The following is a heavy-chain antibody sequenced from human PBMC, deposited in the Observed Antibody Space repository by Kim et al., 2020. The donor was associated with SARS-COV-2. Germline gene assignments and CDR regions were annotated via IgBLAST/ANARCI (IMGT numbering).Heavy chain of an antibody. Sequence: GGSLRLSCAASGFTFSTYGMSWVRQAPGKGLEWVSAITGNGAVTYYADSVKGRFAISRDNSKNTLYLQMNSLRAEYTAVYYCAKRGVDAVMGRLCDYWG. CDR1: GFTFSTYG. D-gene: IGHD5-18*01. J-gene: IGHJ4*01. V-gene: IGHV3-23*01. CDR2: ITGNGAVT. CDR3: AKRGVDAVMGRLCDY.